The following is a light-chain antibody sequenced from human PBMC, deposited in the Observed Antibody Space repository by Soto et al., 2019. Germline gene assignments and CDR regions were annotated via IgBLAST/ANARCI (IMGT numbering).Light chain of an antibody. CDR2: RAS. Sequence: EIVMTQSPATLSVSPGERATLSCRASQSISSNLAWYQQKLGQAPRLLIDRASTRAAGIPARFSGSGSGTEFTLTISSLQSEDFALYYCHQYENWPQTFGQGTKVEF. J-gene: IGKJ1*01. CDR1: QSISSN. V-gene: IGKV3-15*01. CDR3: HQYENWPQT.